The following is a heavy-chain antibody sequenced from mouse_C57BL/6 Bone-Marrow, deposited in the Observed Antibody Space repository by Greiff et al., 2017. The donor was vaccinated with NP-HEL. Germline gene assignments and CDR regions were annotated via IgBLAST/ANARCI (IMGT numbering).Heavy chain of an antibody. Sequence: EVKLVESEGGLVQPGSSMKLSCTASGFTFSDYYMAWVRQVPEKGLEWVANINYDGSSTYYLDSLKSRFIISRDNAKNILYLKMSSLKSEDTATYCCARDGNWDNWYFDVWGTGTTVTVSS. V-gene: IGHV5-16*01. J-gene: IGHJ1*03. D-gene: IGHD4-1*01. CDR1: GFTFSDYY. CDR2: INYDGSST. CDR3: ARDGNWDNWYFDV.